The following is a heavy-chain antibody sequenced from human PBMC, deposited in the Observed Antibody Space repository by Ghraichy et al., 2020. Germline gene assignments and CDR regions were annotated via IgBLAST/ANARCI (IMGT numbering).Heavy chain of an antibody. D-gene: IGHD3-10*01. CDR2: INQDGTVK. CDR3: AREIYGSRSL. Sequence: GGSLRLFCTASGFSFETFWLTWVRQAPGKGLEWVANINQDGTVKYFVDSVKGRFSISRDNAKSSAYLQMNGLRAEDTARYYCAREIYGSRSLWGQGTLVTVSS. CDR1: GFSFETFW. V-gene: IGHV3-7*01. J-gene: IGHJ4*02.